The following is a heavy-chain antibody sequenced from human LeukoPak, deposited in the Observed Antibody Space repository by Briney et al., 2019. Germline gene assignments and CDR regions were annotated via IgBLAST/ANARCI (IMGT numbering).Heavy chain of an antibody. Sequence: GGSLRPSCAGSGFTFSNYWMSWVRQAPGKGLEWVANIKQDGSEKYYVDSVKGRFTISRDNAKNSLHLQMNSLRAEDTAVYYCARWTFVINSRSLDYWGQGILVTVSS. CDR1: GFTFSNYW. D-gene: IGHD3-16*01. V-gene: IGHV3-7*01. CDR3: ARWTFVINSRSLDY. J-gene: IGHJ4*02. CDR2: IKQDGSEK.